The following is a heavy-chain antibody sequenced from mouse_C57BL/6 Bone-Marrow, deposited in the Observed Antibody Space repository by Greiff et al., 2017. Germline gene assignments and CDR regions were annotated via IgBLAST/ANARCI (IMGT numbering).Heavy chain of an antibody. D-gene: IGHD1-1*01. J-gene: IGHJ1*03. Sequence: KESCKASGYTFTSYWMHWVKQRPGQGLEWIGMIHPNSGSTNYNEKFKSKATLTVDKSSSTAYMQLSSLTSEDSAVYYCARGGYGSSYPHYWYFDVWGTGTTVTVSS. CDR3: ARGGYGSSYPHYWYFDV. V-gene: IGHV1-64*01. CDR1: GYTFTSYW. CDR2: IHPNSGST.